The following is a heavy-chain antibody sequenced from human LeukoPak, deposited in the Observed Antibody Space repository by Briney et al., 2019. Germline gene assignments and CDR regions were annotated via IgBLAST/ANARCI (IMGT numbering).Heavy chain of an antibody. J-gene: IGHJ3*02. CDR1: GFTFRSHD. Sequence: GGSLRLSCAASGFTFRSHDMSWVRQAPGKGLEWVSGTSGSGGSTFYADSVKGRFTISRDNSKNTLYLQMNGLRVEDTAVYYCVREGPRGLAFDIWGQGTMVTVSS. CDR2: TSGSGGST. D-gene: IGHD3/OR15-3a*01. V-gene: IGHV3-23*01. CDR3: VREGPRGLAFDI.